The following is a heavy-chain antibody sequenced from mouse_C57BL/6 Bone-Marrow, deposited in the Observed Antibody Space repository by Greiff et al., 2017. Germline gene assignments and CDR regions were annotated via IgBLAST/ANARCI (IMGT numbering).Heavy chain of an antibody. CDR2: ISSGSSTI. CDR1: GFTFSDYG. CDR3: ARQGLRAMDY. Sequence: EVKVVESGGGLVKPGGSLKLSCAASGFTFSDYGMHWVRQAPEKGLEWVAYISSGSSTIYYAYTVKGRFTISRDNAKNTLFLQMTSLRSEDTAMYYCARQGLRAMDYWGQGTSVTVSS. D-gene: IGHD3-3*01. J-gene: IGHJ4*01. V-gene: IGHV5-17*01.